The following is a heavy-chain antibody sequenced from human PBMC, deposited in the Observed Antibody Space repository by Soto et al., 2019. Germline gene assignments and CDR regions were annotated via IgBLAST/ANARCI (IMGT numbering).Heavy chain of an antibody. CDR3: ARVLYYGSGSYSPYGMDV. CDR2: VSPPFRTS. D-gene: IGHD3-10*01. CDR1: GVSFNNNG. V-gene: IGHV1-69*01. Sequence: QVQLVQSGAEVKKPGSSVKVSCKTSGVSFNNNGIGWVRQAPGNGLEWVGGVSPPFRTSNYARKFQGRISITADASTGTVTMELSSLTSEDTAQYYCARVLYYGSGSYSPYGMDVWGQGTTVTVSS. J-gene: IGHJ6*02.